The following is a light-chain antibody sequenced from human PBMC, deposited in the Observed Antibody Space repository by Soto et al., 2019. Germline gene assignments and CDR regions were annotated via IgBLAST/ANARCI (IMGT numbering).Light chain of an antibody. V-gene: IGKV1-27*01. Sequence: DIQMTQTPSSLSASVGDRVTITCRASQGIGIYLAWYQQTPGKVPKHLIYGASKLQSGVPSRFSGGGSGTNFTLTISSLQPEDIATYYCQQYDNLPITFGQGTRLEI. CDR1: QGIGIY. J-gene: IGKJ5*01. CDR2: GAS. CDR3: QQYDNLPIT.